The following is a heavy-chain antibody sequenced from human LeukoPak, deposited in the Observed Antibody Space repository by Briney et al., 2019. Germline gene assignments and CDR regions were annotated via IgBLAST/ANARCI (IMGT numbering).Heavy chain of an antibody. J-gene: IGHJ4*02. CDR3: ARLGGSGAYPDY. CDR2: IHPTDSDT. V-gene: IGHV5-51*01. Sequence: GESLKISCKGSGYSFASYWIGWVRPMPGKGLEWMGIIHPTDSDTRYSPSFQGQVTFSADKSISAAYLQWSSLKAPDTAMYYCARLGGSGAYPDYWGQGTLVTVSS. D-gene: IGHD3-10*01. CDR1: GYSFASYW.